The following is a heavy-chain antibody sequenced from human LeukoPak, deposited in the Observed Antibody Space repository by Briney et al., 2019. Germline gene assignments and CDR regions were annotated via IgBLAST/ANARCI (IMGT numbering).Heavy chain of an antibody. CDR2: IYYSGST. D-gene: IGHD2-15*01. CDR1: GGSISSYY. V-gene: IGHV4-59*12. J-gene: IGHJ4*02. Sequence: SETLSLTCTVSGGSISSYYWSWIRQPPGKGLEWIGYIYYSGSTNYNPSLKSRVTISVDTSKNQLSLKLSSVTAADTAVYYCARLPDKYCSGGSCYRNDYWGQGTLVTVSS. CDR3: ARLPDKYCSGGSCYRNDY.